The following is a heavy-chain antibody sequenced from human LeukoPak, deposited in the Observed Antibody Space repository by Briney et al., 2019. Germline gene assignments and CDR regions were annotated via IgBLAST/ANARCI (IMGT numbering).Heavy chain of an antibody. CDR3: ARERWLELGSYRFVPVGWFDP. D-gene: IGHD3-16*02. J-gene: IGHJ5*02. V-gene: IGHV4-4*02. CDR1: GDSITNGYW. CDR2: IYHDGST. Sequence: SETLSLTCVVSGDSITNGYWWSWVRQPPGKGLEWIGEIYHDGSTNYNPSLKSRVTISVDTSKNQLSLRLTSVTAADTAMYYCARERWLELGSYRFVPVGWFDPWGQGTLVTVSS.